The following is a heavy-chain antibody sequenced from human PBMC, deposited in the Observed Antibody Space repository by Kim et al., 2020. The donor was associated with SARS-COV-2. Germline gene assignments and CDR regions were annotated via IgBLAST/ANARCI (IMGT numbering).Heavy chain of an antibody. Sequence: GGSLRLSCAASGFTFSSYGMHWVRQAPGKGLEWVAVIWYDGSNKYYADSVKGRFTISRDNSKNTLYLQMNSLRAEDTAVYYCAKDLRYFDWLLSDAFDYWGQGTLVTVSS. CDR1: GFTFSSYG. V-gene: IGHV3-33*06. CDR2: IWYDGSNK. CDR3: AKDLRYFDWLLSDAFDY. D-gene: IGHD3-9*01. J-gene: IGHJ4*02.